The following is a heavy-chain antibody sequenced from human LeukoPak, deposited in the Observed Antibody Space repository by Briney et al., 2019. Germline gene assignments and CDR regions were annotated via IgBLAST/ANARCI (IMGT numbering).Heavy chain of an antibody. CDR3: ARVELRWSGQLLFGKKNWFDP. V-gene: IGHV1-18*01. Sequence: GASVKVSCKASGYTFTSYGIIWVRQAPGQGLEYMGWISAYNGNTHYARKFHGRVTMSTDTATSTTYMELRSLTSDATAVYYCARVELRWSGQLLFGKKNWFDPWGQGTLVTVSS. D-gene: IGHD3-10*01. CDR2: ISAYNGNT. CDR1: GYTFTSYG. J-gene: IGHJ5*02.